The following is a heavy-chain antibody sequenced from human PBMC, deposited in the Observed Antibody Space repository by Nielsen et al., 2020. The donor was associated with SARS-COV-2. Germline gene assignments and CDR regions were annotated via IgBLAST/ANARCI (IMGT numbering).Heavy chain of an antibody. J-gene: IGHJ6*03. CDR3: ARAPLDYYYYYYMDV. Sequence: GESLKISCAASGFTSSSYWMHWVRQAPGKGLVWVSRINSDGSSTSYADSVKGRFTISRDNAKNTLYLQMNSLRAEDTAVYYCARAPLDYYYYYYMDVWGKGTTVTVSS. V-gene: IGHV3-74*01. CDR2: INSDGSST. CDR1: GFTSSSYW.